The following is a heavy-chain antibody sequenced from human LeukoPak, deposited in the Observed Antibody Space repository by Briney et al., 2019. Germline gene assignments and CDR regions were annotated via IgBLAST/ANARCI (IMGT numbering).Heavy chain of an antibody. CDR3: ARDFDQYSGRFGGFGHDF. D-gene: IGHD1-26*01. CDR2: ISAYNGNT. CDR1: GYTFTSYG. V-gene: IGHV1-18*01. J-gene: IGHJ4*01. Sequence: ASVKVSCKASGYTFTSYGINWVRQAPGQGLEWMGWISAYNGNTNYAQRLQGRVTMTTDTSTSTAYMELRSLRSDDTAVYYCARDFDQYSGRFGGFGHDFWGQEPWSPSPQ.